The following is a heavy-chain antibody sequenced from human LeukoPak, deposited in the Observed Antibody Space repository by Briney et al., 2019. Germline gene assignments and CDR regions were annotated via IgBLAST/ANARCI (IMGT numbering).Heavy chain of an antibody. V-gene: IGHV3-23*01. CDR1: GCPFTSYA. CDR3: AKDREWGIVVCSYYFDY. D-gene: IGHD3-22*01. J-gene: IGHJ4*02. Sequence: GGTLRLSCAAPGCPFTSYAMSLVRQPPGKGMAWVSAISGSGGSTYYADSEKGRFTISRDNSKNTLYLQMDRLRAEDTAVYYCAKDREWGIVVCSYYFDYWGQGALVTVSS. CDR2: ISGSGGST.